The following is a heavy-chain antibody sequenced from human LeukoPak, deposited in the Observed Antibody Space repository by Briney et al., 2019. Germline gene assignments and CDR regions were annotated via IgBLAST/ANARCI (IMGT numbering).Heavy chain of an antibody. Sequence: PGRSLRLSCAASGFTFSSYSMNWVRQAPGKGLEWVSSISSSSYIYYADSVKGRFTISRDNAKNSLYLQMNSLRAEDTAVYYCARVVPGDYFDYWGQGTLVTVSS. D-gene: IGHD6-13*01. V-gene: IGHV3-21*01. CDR2: ISSSSYI. J-gene: IGHJ4*02. CDR3: ARVVPGDYFDY. CDR1: GFTFSSYS.